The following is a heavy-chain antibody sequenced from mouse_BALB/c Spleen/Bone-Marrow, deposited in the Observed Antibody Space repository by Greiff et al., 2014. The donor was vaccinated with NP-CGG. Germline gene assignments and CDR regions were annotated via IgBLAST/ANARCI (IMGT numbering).Heavy chain of an antibody. CDR2: INPYNGGT. CDR1: GYSFTGYY. J-gene: IGHJ3*01. V-gene: IGHV1S30*01. CDR3: ARQLYGNYAY. Sequence: VQLQQSGPKLVKPGPSVKISCKASGYSFTGYYMHWVKQSHGKSLEWIGEINPYNGGTSYNQEFKGKATLTVDTSSSTAFMELHSLTSEDSLVYYCARQLYGNYAYWGQGTLVTVSA. D-gene: IGHD2-10*02.